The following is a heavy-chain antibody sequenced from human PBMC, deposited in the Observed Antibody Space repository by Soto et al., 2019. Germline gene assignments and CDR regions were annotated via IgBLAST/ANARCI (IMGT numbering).Heavy chain of an antibody. Sequence: QVQLVQSGAEVKKPGSSVKVSCKASGGTFSSYAISWVRQAPGQGLEWMGGIIPIFGTANYAQKFQGRVTITADEPTSTAHMERSSLRSEDTAVYYCARSPGIAAATYGMDVRGQGTTVNVSS. CDR2: IIPIFGTA. D-gene: IGHD6-13*01. V-gene: IGHV1-69*12. CDR1: GGTFSSYA. J-gene: IGHJ6*02. CDR3: ARSPGIAAATYGMDV.